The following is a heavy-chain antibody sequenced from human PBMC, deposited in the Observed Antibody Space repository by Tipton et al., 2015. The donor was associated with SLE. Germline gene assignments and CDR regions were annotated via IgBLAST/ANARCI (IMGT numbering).Heavy chain of an antibody. J-gene: IGHJ4*02. V-gene: IGHV4-38-2*02. Sequence: TLSLTCTVSGYSIFDGYYWGWIRQPPGKGPEWIGTIYHSGDTNYNPSLKSRVTLTVDTSKNQFSLSLNSVTAADTAVYYCARVRFFDYWGQGALVTVSS. CDR3: ARVRFFDY. CDR2: IYHSGDT. D-gene: IGHD3-3*01. CDR1: GYSIFDGYY.